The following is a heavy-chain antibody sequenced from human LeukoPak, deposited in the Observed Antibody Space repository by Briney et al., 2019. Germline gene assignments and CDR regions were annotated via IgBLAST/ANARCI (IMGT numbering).Heavy chain of an antibody. CDR2: ISSSSSTI. Sequence: PGGSLRLSCAASGFTFSSYSMNWVRQAPGKGLEWVSYISSSSSTIYYADSVKGRFTISRDNAKNSLYLQMNSLRAEDTAVYYCARDQGSGSYYKGDFDYWGQGTLVTVSS. CDR1: GFTFSSYS. V-gene: IGHV3-48*04. D-gene: IGHD3-10*01. J-gene: IGHJ4*02. CDR3: ARDQGSGSYYKGDFDY.